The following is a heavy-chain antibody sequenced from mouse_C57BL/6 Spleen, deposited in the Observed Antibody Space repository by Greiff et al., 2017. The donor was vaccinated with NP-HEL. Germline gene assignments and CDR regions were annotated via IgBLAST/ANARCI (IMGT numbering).Heavy chain of an antibody. CDR2: IHPNSGST. D-gene: IGHD1-1*01. Sequence: QVQLKQPGAELVKPGASVKLSCKASGYTFTSYWMHWVKQRPGQGLEWIGMIHPNSGSTNYNEKFKSKATLTVDKSSSTAYMQLSSLTSEDSAVYYCAREEDYYGTIYAMDYWGQGTSVTVSS. CDR3: AREEDYYGTIYAMDY. J-gene: IGHJ4*01. V-gene: IGHV1-64*01. CDR1: GYTFTSYW.